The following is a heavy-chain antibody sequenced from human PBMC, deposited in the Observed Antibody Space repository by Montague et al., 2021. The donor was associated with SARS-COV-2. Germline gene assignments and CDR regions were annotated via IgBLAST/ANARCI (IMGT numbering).Heavy chain of an antibody. J-gene: IGHJ4*02. V-gene: IGHV3-7*05. CDR3: ARGYDSSGYQY. Sequence: SPRLSCAASGFTFSTFWMTWVRQVPGEGLEWVANIKQDGSEKYYVDSVKGRFTISRDNAKNSLYLQLDSLRAEDTAVYYCARGYDSSGYQYWGQGTLVTASS. CDR1: GFTFSTFW. D-gene: IGHD3-22*01. CDR2: IKQDGSEK.